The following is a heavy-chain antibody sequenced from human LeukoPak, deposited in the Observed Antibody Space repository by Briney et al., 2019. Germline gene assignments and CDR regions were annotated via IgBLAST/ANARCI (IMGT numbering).Heavy chain of an antibody. V-gene: IGHV3-15*01. D-gene: IGHD2-21*01. J-gene: IGHJ4*02. CDR3: TTGAPSWGGYFDS. CDR1: GFTFSNVW. Sequence: PGGSLRLSCAASGFTFSNVWMSWVRQAPGKGLEWVGRIKSKKDGETTDYAAPVKGRFTISRDDSINTLYLQMNSLKTEDTALYYCTTGAPSWGGYFDSWGQGTLVTVSS. CDR2: IKSKKDGETT.